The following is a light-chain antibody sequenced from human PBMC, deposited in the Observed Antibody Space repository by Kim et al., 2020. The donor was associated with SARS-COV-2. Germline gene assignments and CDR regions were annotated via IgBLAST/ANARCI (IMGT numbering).Light chain of an antibody. CDR3: QVWDTDTDDYV. Sequence: APGQTARITYGGNNIGGHSVHWYQQKPGQAPVLVIYYDSDRPSGIPERFSGSKAATTATLTISRVEARDEADYYCQVWDTDTDDYVFGTGTKVTVL. CDR2: YDS. CDR1: NIGGHS. J-gene: IGLJ1*01. V-gene: IGLV3-21*01.